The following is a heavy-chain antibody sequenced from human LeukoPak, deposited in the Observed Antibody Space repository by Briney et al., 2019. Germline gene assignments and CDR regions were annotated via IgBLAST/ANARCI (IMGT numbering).Heavy chain of an antibody. CDR2: IGDSGSST. D-gene: IGHD3-3*01. Sequence: GGSLRLSCAASGFTFSRYIMSWVRQAPGKGLEWVSSIGDSGSSTYFADSVKGRFTISRDNSKNTLYLQMNSPRAEDTAVYYCANTHWSGYYDYWGQGTLVTVSS. CDR3: ANTHWSGYYDY. V-gene: IGHV3-23*01. CDR1: GFTFSRYI. J-gene: IGHJ4*02.